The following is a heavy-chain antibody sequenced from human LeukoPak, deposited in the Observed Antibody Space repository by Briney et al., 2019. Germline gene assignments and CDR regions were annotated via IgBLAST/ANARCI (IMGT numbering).Heavy chain of an antibody. CDR1: GGSISSYY. CDR3: ARHSTASGYLNYFDY. J-gene: IGHJ4*02. CDR2: IYYSGST. D-gene: IGHD1-1*01. Sequence: SETLSLTCTVSGGSISSYYWSWIRQPPGKGLEWIGYIYYSGSTNYNPSLKSRVTISVDTSKNQFSLKLSSVTAADTAVYYCARHSTASGYLNYFDYWGQGTLVTVSS. V-gene: IGHV4-59*08.